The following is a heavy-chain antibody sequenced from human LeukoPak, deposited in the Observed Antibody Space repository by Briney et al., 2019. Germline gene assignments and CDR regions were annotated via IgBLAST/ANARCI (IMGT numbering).Heavy chain of an antibody. CDR1: GGTFSSYA. CDR2: IIPIFGTA. CDR3: ARDLRDEYYYYYGMDV. J-gene: IGHJ6*02. D-gene: IGHD5-24*01. Sequence: ASVKVSCKASGGTFSSYAISWVRQAPGQGLEWMGGIIPIFGTASYAQKFQGRVTITTDESTSTAYMELSSLRSEDTAVYYCARDLRDEYYYYYGMDVWGQGTTVTVSS. V-gene: IGHV1-69*05.